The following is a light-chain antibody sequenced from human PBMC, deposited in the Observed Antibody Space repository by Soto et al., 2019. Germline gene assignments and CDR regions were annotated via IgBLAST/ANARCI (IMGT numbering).Light chain of an antibody. CDR3: SLYTSDSTYV. V-gene: IGLV2-18*01. J-gene: IGLJ1*01. CDR1: SSDLGSYNR. Sequence: QSALTQPPSVSGSPGQSVTISCTGTSSDLGSYNRVSWYQRPPGTGPKLMIYEVSNRPSGVPDRFSGSKSGNTASLTISGLQAEDEAEYYCSLYTSDSTYVFXTGTKLTVL. CDR2: EVS.